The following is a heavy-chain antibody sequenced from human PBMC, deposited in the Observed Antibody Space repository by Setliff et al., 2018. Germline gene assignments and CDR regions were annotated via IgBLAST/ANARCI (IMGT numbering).Heavy chain of an antibody. CDR2: ISTSSTII. J-gene: IGHJ6*03. Sequence: GGSLRLSCVTSGFTFSNYGMTWVRQAPGKGLEWISYISTSSTIIYYADSVKGRFTISRDNANHSLHLQMNSLRAEDTAVYFCARLALTGYDTSGYYYALDYYYYMDVWGKGTTVTVSS. CDR3: ARLALTGYDTSGYYYALDYYYYMDV. D-gene: IGHD3-22*01. CDR1: GFTFSNYG. V-gene: IGHV3-48*01.